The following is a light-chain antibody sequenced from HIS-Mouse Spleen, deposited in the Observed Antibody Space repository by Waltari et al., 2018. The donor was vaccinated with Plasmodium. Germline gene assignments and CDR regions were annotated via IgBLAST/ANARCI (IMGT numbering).Light chain of an antibody. J-gene: IGLJ3*02. CDR1: SSDVGSSNL. CDR3: CSYAGSSTNWV. V-gene: IGLV2-23*01. Sequence: QSALTQPASVSGSPGQSITISCTGTSSDVGSSNLVSWYQQHPGKAPKLMIYEGSRRPSGVSKRCSGSKSGNTASLTISGLQAEDEADYYCCSYAGSSTNWVFVGGTKLTVL. CDR2: EGS.